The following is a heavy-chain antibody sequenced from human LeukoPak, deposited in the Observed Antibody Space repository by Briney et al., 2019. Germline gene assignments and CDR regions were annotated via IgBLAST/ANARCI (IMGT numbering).Heavy chain of an antibody. V-gene: IGHV4-34*01. CDR3: AYGGDY. CDR2: INHSGST. J-gene: IGHJ4*02. D-gene: IGHD4-17*01. Sequence: SETLSLTCAVYGGSFSGYYWSWIRQPLGKGLEWIGEINHSGSTNYNPSLKSRVTISVDTSKNQFSLKLSSVTAADTAVYYCAYGGDYWGQGTLVTVSS. CDR1: GGSFSGYY.